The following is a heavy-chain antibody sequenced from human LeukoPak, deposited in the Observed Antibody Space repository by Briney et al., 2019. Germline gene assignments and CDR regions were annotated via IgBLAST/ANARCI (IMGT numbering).Heavy chain of an antibody. Sequence: GGSLRLSCAASGFTFSSYSMNWVRQAPGKGLEWVSSISTSSSYINYADSVKGRFTISRDNAKKSLYLQMNSLRVEDTAVYYCARDQDRAFDIWGQGTMVTVSS. CDR1: GFTFSSYS. J-gene: IGHJ3*02. V-gene: IGHV3-21*01. CDR2: ISTSSSYI. CDR3: ARDQDRAFDI.